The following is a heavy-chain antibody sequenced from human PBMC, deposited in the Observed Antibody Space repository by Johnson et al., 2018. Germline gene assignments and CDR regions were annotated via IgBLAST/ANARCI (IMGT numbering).Heavy chain of an antibody. Sequence: EVQLVESGGGSVKPGGSLILSCAASGLTFSKVWMNWVRQAPGKGLEWVGHIKSKNERGTVDYAAPVKGRFTIFRDDPQTTLYLRMDSLKIDETAVYYCTTDRYSSDWSRSSFDSWGQGTLVTVSS. CDR3: TTDRYSSDWSRSSFDS. J-gene: IGHJ4*02. CDR1: GLTFSKVW. CDR2: IKSKNERGTV. V-gene: IGHV3-15*07. D-gene: IGHD6-19*01.